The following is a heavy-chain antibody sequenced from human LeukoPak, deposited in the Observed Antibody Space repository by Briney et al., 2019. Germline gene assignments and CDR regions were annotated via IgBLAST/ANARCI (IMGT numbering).Heavy chain of an antibody. Sequence: GRSLRLSCAASGFSFSTYAMQWVRQAPGKGLDWVAVISNDGSKTYYADSVKDRFTISRDNSKKTLYLQMNSLRTEDTAVYYCAKDDGPYSSTWFSVGLIDYWGQGILVTVSS. V-gene: IGHV3-30*18. J-gene: IGHJ4*02. CDR3: AKDDGPYSSTWFSVGLIDY. CDR2: ISNDGSKT. D-gene: IGHD6-13*01. CDR1: GFSFSTYA.